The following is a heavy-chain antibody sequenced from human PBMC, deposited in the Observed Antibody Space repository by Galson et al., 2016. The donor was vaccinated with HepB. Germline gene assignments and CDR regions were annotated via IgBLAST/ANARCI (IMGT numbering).Heavy chain of an antibody. CDR3: VRDHPRGYDFWSGYLSNYHYGMDV. V-gene: IGHV3-33*01. CDR2: IWYDGSTE. D-gene: IGHD3-3*01. CDR1: GFIFRSYG. Sequence: SLRLSCAASGFIFRSYGMHWVRQAPGKGLEWVSGIWYDGSTEFYVDSVKGRFTISRDNSKNTLHLQMNSLRAEDTAVYYCVRDHPRGYDFWSGYLSNYHYGMDVWGQGTTVTVSS. J-gene: IGHJ6*02.